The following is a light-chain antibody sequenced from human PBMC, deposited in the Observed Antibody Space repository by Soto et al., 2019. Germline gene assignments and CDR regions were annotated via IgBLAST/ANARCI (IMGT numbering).Light chain of an antibody. CDR3: QQYNVWPGWT. Sequence: EIVLTQSPGTLSLAPGERATLSCRASQSVNSKYFTWYQQIPGQAPRVLIYASSTRATGVPARFSGSGSGTEFTLTISSLQSEDFAVYYCQQYNVWPGWTFGQGTKVDIK. CDR2: ASS. J-gene: IGKJ1*01. V-gene: IGKV3-15*01. CDR1: QSVNSKY.